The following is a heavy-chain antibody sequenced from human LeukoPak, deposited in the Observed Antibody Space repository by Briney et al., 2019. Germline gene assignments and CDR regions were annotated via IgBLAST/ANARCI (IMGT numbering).Heavy chain of an antibody. D-gene: IGHD2-2*01. CDR2: ISGSGGST. V-gene: IGHV3-23*01. CDR1: GFTFSSYA. J-gene: IGHJ4*02. Sequence: GGSLRLSCAASGFTFSSYAMSWVRQAPGKGLEWVSAISGSGGSTYYADSVKGRFTISRDNSKNTLYLQMNSLRAEDTAVYYCAKVPRYSSRTSCLFDYWGQGTLVTVSS. CDR3: AKVPRYSSRTSCLFDY.